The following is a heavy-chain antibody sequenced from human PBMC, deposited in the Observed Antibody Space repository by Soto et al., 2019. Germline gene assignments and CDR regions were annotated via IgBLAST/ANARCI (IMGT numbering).Heavy chain of an antibody. CDR3: ARLESVVTATLYYYGMDV. D-gene: IGHD2-21*02. CDR1: GGTFSSYA. V-gene: IGHV1-69*01. Sequence: QVQLVQSGAEVKKPGSSVKVSCKASGGTFSSYAISWVRQAPGQGLEWMGGIIPIFGTANYAQKFQGRVTITSEESTSTAYMELSSRRSEDTAVYYCARLESVVTATLYYYGMDVWCQGTTVTVSS. CDR2: IIPIFGTA. J-gene: IGHJ6*02.